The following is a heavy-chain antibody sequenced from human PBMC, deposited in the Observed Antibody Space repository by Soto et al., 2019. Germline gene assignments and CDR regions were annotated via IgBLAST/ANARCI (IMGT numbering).Heavy chain of an antibody. CDR3: ARGSITGATYHGFDP. J-gene: IGHJ5*02. CDR2: IYYSGST. Sequence: PSETLSLTCTVSGGSISSYYWSWIRQPPGKGLEWIGYIYYSGSTNYNPSLKSRVTISVDTSKNQFSLKLSSVTAADTAVYYCARGSITGATYHGFDPWGQGTLGTVS. CDR1: GGSISSYY. V-gene: IGHV4-59*01. D-gene: IGHD1-20*01.